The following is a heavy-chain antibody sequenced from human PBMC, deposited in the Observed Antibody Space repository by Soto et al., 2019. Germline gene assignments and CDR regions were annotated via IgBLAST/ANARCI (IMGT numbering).Heavy chain of an antibody. CDR3: ARHEAWELRPGPH. CDR1: GYSFTSYW. D-gene: IGHD1-26*01. J-gene: IGHJ4*02. CDR2: IYPGDSDT. Sequence: EVQLLQSGAEVKKPGESLKISCKASGYSFTSYWIGWVRQMPGKGLEWMGIIYPGDSDTRYSPSFEGQVTISADKSINTAYLQWSSLKASDTAMYYCARHEAWELRPGPHWGRGTLVTVSS. V-gene: IGHV5-51*01.